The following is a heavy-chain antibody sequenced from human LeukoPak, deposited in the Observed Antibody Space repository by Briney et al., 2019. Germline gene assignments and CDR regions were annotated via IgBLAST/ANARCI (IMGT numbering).Heavy chain of an antibody. J-gene: IGHJ4*02. CDR2: INGDGDKT. D-gene: IGHD4-11*01. V-gene: IGHV3-23*01. Sequence: GGSLRLSCGASGFTFTTYDMSWVRKAPGKGLECGSAINGDGDKTYYADSVKGRFTISRDNPKNTLHLQMNTLRADDTAVYYCAKMDYSNLHNWGQGTLATVAS. CDR1: GFTFTTYD. CDR3: AKMDYSNLHN.